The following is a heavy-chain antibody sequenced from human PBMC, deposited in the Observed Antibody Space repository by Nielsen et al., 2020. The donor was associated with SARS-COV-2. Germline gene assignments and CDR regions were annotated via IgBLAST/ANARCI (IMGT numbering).Heavy chain of an antibody. Sequence: GGSLRLSCAASGFTFSSYSMNWVRQAPGKGLEWVSSISSSSSYIYYADSVKGRFTISRDNAKNSLYLQMNSLRAEDTAVYHCARDDYGDSYFDYWGQGTLVTVSS. CDR2: ISSSSSYI. V-gene: IGHV3-21*01. D-gene: IGHD4-17*01. CDR1: GFTFSSYS. J-gene: IGHJ4*02. CDR3: ARDDYGDSYFDY.